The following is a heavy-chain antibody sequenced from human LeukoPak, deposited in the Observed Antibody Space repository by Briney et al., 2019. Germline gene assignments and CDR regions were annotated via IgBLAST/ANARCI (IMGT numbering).Heavy chain of an antibody. Sequence: PGGSLRLSCAVAGYTFSGDIMTWVRQAPGKGLEWVSSISSGSRNIYYADSVKGRFTISRDNAKNSLYLQMNSLRAEDTAVYYCARVTQYDILTGYYDYWGQGTLVTVSS. CDR2: ISSGSRNI. D-gene: IGHD3-9*01. V-gene: IGHV3-21*01. CDR3: ARVTQYDILTGYYDY. J-gene: IGHJ4*02. CDR1: GYTFSGDI.